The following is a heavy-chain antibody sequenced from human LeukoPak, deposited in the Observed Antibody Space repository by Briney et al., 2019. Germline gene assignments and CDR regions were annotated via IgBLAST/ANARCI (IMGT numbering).Heavy chain of an antibody. V-gene: IGHV3-23*01. Sequence: GGSLRLSCAASGFTFSTYAMQWVRQAPGKGLEWVSAISPSGGRTYYADSVKGRFTISRDNSKNTLYLQMNSLRAEDTAIYYCAKEGGIVGVTSWGQGTLVTVSS. CDR3: AKEGGIVGVTS. CDR1: GFTFSTYA. D-gene: IGHD1-26*01. CDR2: ISPSGGRT. J-gene: IGHJ4*02.